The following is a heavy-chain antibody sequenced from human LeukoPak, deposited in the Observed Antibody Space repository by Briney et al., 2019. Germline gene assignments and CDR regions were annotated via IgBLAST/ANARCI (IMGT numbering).Heavy chain of an antibody. V-gene: IGHV4-34*01. CDR1: GGSFSDYF. CDR2: IYHSGST. D-gene: IGHD5-24*01. Sequence: ASETLSLMCSVYGGSFSDYFWSWIRQPPGKGLEWIGSIYHSGSTYYNPSLKSRVTISVDTSKNQFSLKLSSVTAADTAVYYCARVSVQEETLPYLDPWGQGTLVTVSS. J-gene: IGHJ5*02. CDR3: ARVSVQEETLPYLDP.